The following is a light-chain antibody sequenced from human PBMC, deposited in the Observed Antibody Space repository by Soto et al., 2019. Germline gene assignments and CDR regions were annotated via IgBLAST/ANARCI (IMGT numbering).Light chain of an antibody. V-gene: IGKV3-15*01. CDR3: QQYSKWPLT. J-gene: IGKJ4*01. CDR2: GAS. CDR1: QSVGSN. Sequence: EIVMTQSPATLSVSPGERATLSCMASQSVGSNLAWYHQKPGQAPRLLMYGASTRATGIPARFSGSGSGSEFTLTISSLQSEDFAVYYCQQYSKWPLTFGGGTKVEIE.